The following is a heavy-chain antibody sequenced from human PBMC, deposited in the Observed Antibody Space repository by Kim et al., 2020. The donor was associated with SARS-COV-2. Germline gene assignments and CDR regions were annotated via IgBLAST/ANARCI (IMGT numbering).Heavy chain of an antibody. D-gene: IGHD6-13*01. CDR1: GYSFTSYW. CDR2: IYPGDSDT. V-gene: IGHV5-51*01. Sequence: GESLKISCKGSGYSFTSYWIGWVRQMPGKGLEWMGIIYPGDSDTRYSPSFQGQVTISADKSISTAYLQWSSLKASDTAMYYCATARGIAAGVGIRGYNWFDPWGQGTLVTVSS. CDR3: ATARGIAAGVGIRGYNWFDP. J-gene: IGHJ5*02.